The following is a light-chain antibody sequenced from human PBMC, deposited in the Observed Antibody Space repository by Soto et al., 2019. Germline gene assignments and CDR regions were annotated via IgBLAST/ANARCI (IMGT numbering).Light chain of an antibody. CDR2: EVT. J-gene: IGLJ3*02. V-gene: IGLV2-8*02. CDR1: SSDVGGYNY. CDR3: SSYAASNNFYFV. Sequence: QSVLTQPPSASRSPGHSVTISCTGTSSDVGGYNYVSWYQQYPGRAPKLMIYEVTKRPSGVPDRFSGSKSGNTASLTVSGLQAEDEADYYCSSYAASNNFYFVFGGGTQLTVL.